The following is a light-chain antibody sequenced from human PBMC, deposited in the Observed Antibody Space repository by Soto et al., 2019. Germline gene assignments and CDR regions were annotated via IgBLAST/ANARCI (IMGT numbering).Light chain of an antibody. CDR3: QHWS. J-gene: IGKJ1*01. CDR1: QTINRR. Sequence: TQSPATLSASVGDRVTITCRASQTINRRLAWYQQKPGEVPKLLIYKASVLESGVPSRFSGSGSGTEFTLTIGRLQPEDVATYYCQHWSFGQGTKVDI. V-gene: IGKV1-5*03. CDR2: KAS.